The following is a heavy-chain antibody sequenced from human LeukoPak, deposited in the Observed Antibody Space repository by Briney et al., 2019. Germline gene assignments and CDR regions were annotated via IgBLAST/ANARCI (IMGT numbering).Heavy chain of an antibody. D-gene: IGHD6-13*01. CDR2: IRYDGSNK. CDR3: ARDSIAIAAAGTFDA. V-gene: IGHV3-30*02. Sequence: SGGSLRLSCAASGFTFSSYGMHWVRQAPGKGLEWVAFIRYDGSNKYYADSVKGRFTISRDNSKNTLYLQMNSLRAEDTAVYYCARDSIAIAAAGTFDAWGQGTLVTVSS. J-gene: IGHJ5*02. CDR1: GFTFSSYG.